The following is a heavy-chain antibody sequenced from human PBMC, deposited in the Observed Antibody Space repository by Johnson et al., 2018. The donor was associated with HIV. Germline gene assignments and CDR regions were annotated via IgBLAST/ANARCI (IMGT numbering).Heavy chain of an antibody. CDR2: ISSDGSNK. CDR1: GFTFSSYA. J-gene: IGHJ3*02. V-gene: IGHV3-30*04. CDR3: ARDGEWELEDAFDI. Sequence: QVQLVESGGGVVQPGRSLRLSCAASGFTFSSYAMHWVRQAPGKGLEWVAVISSDGSNKYYADSVKGRFTISRDNSKNTLYLQMNSLRAEDTAVYYCARDGEWELEDAFDIWGQGTMVTVSS. D-gene: IGHD1-26*01.